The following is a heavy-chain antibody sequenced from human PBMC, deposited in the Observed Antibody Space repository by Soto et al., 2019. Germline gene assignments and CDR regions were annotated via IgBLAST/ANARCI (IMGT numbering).Heavy chain of an antibody. D-gene: IGHD5-18*01. CDR2: IYYSGST. CDR3: ARFHGYAFDY. CDR1: GGSISSYY. V-gene: IGHV4-59*01. Sequence: PSETLSLTCTVSGGSISSYYWSWIRQPPGKGLEWIGYIYYSGSTNYNPSLKSRGTISVDTSKNQFSLKLISVTAADTAVYYCARFHGYAFDYWGQGTLVTVSS. J-gene: IGHJ4*02.